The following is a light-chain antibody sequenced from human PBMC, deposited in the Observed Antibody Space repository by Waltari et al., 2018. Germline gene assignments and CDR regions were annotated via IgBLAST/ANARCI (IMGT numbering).Light chain of an antibody. Sequence: SSGLTQPPSMSVSPGLTARITCAGDALSQHVLHWYQQKPGQGPVMVIFKDSESPSEIPERFSGSTSGTTGTLTISGVQAEDEADYYCQSADTTDYVLFGGGISLTVL. J-gene: IGLJ2*01. CDR3: QSADTTDYVL. V-gene: IGLV3-25*03. CDR1: ALSQHV. CDR2: KDS.